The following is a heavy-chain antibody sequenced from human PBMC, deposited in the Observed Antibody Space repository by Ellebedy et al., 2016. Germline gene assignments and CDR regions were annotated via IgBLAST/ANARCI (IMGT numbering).Heavy chain of an antibody. CDR1: GGSISSGGYS. Sequence: SETLSLXCTVSGGSISSGGYSWNWVRQHPGKGLEWIGSIYYSGSTYYNPSLKSRVTISVDTSKSQFSLKLSSVTAADTAVYYCARHKGITGTNFDYWGQGTLVTVSS. CDR2: IYYSGST. CDR3: ARHKGITGTNFDY. J-gene: IGHJ4*02. D-gene: IGHD1-20*01. V-gene: IGHV4-39*01.